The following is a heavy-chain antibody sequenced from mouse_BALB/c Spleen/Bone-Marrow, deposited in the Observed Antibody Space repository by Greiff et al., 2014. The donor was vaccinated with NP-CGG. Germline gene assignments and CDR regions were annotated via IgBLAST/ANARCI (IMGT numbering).Heavy chain of an antibody. Sequence: VKLMESGSVLVRPGASVKLSCKASGYTFTSPWMHWAKQRPGQGLEWIGDIHPNSGNTNYNEKFRGKATLTVDTSSNTAYVDLSSLTSEDSAVYYCARSYRFWYFDVWGAGTTVTVSS. CDR1: GYTFTSPW. V-gene: IGHV1S130*01. D-gene: IGHD2-14*01. J-gene: IGHJ1*01. CDR2: IHPNSGNT. CDR3: ARSYRFWYFDV.